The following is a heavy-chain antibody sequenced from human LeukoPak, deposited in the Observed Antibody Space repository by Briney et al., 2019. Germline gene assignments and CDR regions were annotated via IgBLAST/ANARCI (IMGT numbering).Heavy chain of an antibody. CDR1: GGSISSYY. V-gene: IGHV4-59*12. J-gene: IGHJ6*02. D-gene: IGHD5-18*01. CDR2: IYYSGST. CDR3: ARGVQLWGRSYGMDV. Sequence: SETLSLTCTVSGGSISSYYWSWIRQPPGKGLEWIGYIYYSGSTNYNPSLKSRVTISVETSKNQFSLKLSSVTAADTAVYYCARGVQLWGRSYGMDVWGQGTTVTVSS.